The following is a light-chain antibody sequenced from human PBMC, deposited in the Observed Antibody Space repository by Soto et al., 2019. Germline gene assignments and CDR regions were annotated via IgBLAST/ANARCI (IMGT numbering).Light chain of an antibody. CDR3: QQYGRSSLT. CDR2: GAS. J-gene: IGKJ3*01. Sequence: EIELTQSPGTLSLSPGERATLSCRASQSVSSTYLAWYQQKPGQAPRLLIYGASSRASGIPDRFSGSGSGGDFTLTISRLDPEDFAEYYCQQYGRSSLTFGPGTKVDIK. V-gene: IGKV3-20*01. CDR1: QSVSSTY.